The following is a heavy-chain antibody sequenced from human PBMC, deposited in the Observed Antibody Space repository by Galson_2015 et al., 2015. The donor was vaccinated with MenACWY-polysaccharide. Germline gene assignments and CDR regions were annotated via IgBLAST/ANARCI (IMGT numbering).Heavy chain of an antibody. V-gene: IGHV3-23*01. CDR1: GFSFSAYG. CDR3: AKVGPRSSWTMGLDY. CDR2: SGSGGGL. J-gene: IGHJ4*02. D-gene: IGHD6-13*01. Sequence: SLRICCEASGFSFSAYGMSWVRQAPGRGLERVSGSGSGGGLYYADSVKGRFTVSRDNSKNTLYLQMNNLRAEDTAVYYCAKVGPRSSWTMGLDYWGQGTLVTVSS.